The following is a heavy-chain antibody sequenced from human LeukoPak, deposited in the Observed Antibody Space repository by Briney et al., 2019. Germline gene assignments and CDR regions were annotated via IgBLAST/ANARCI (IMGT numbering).Heavy chain of an antibody. CDR2: ISGSGGST. D-gene: IGHD3-10*01. V-gene: IGHV3-23*01. CDR3: ASTARGITMVRGVPRVAEYFQH. Sequence: QSGGSLRLSCAASGFTFSSYAMSWVRQAPGKGLEWVSAISGSGGSTYYADSVKGRFTISRDNSKNTLYLQMNSLRAEDTAVYYCASTARGITMVRGVPRVAEYFQHWGQGTLVTVSS. CDR1: GFTFSSYA. J-gene: IGHJ1*01.